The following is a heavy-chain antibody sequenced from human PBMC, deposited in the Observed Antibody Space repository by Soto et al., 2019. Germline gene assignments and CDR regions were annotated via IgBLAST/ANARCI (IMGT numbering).Heavy chain of an antibody. CDR1: GGSISSYC. CDR2: ICNSGGT. D-gene: IGHD1-26*01. CDR3: ARGVGRYGSNLDY. Sequence: QVQLQESGPGLVKPSETLSLTCTVSGGSISSYCWSWVRQPPGEGLEWIANICNSGGTNYNPSLKSRVVISVDTSRNQFSLKLRSVTAADTAVYYCARGVGRYGSNLDYWGQGTRVTVSS. J-gene: IGHJ4*02. V-gene: IGHV4-59*01.